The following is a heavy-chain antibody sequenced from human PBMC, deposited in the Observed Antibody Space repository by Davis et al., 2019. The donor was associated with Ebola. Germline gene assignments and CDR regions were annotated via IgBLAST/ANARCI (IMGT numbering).Heavy chain of an antibody. CDR2: IFYSGST. CDR1: GGSTSSSTYY. J-gene: IGHJ4*02. V-gene: IGHV4-39*01. D-gene: IGHD3-3*01. CDR3: ATRRDFWSGYSHFDC. Sequence: SETLSPTFTPPGGSTSSSTYYWGSILQPPGKRLEWIGRIFYSGSTYYNPSLKSRVTISVDTSKNQFSLKLSSVTAADTAVYYCATRRDFWSGYSHFDCWGQGTLVTVSS.